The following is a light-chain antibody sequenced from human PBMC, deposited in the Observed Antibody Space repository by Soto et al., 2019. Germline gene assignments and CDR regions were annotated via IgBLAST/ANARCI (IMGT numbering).Light chain of an antibody. CDR1: SSDVGGYDY. CDR3: SSYTNSATVV. CDR2: EVT. V-gene: IGLV2-14*01. Sequence: QSALTQPASVSGSPGQSITISCTGTSSDVGGYDYVSWYQQYPGKAPKVMIFEVTHRPSGVSERFSGSKSGNTASLTISWLQDEDEADYSCSSYTNSATVVFGGGTKVTVL. J-gene: IGLJ2*01.